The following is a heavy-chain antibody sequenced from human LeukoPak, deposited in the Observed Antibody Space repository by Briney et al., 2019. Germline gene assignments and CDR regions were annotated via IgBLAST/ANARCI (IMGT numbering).Heavy chain of an antibody. D-gene: IGHD3-10*01. J-gene: IGHJ5*02. V-gene: IGHV3-66*01. CDR3: AKDQTGGFPYNWFDP. CDR2: IYSGGST. CDR1: GFTVSTNY. Sequence: GGSLRLSCAASGFTVSTNYMSWVRHTPGKGLEWVSLIYSGGSTYYADSVKGRFTISRDNTKNTLYLQMNSLRAEDTAIYYCAKDQTGGFPYNWFDPWGQGTLVTVSS.